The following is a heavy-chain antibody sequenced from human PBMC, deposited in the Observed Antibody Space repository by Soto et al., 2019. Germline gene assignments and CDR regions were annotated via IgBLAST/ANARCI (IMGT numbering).Heavy chain of an antibody. CDR3: ARDPMGRYYGSGSYYFDY. CDR1: GFTFSSYA. D-gene: IGHD3-10*01. J-gene: IGHJ4*02. V-gene: IGHV3-30-3*01. CDR2: ISYDGSNK. Sequence: QVQLVESGGGVVQPGRSLRLSCAASGFTFSSYAMHWVRQAPGKGLESVAVISYDGSNKYYADSVKGRFTISRDNSKNTLYLQMNCLRAEDTAVYYCARDPMGRYYGSGSYYFDYWGQGTLVTVSS.